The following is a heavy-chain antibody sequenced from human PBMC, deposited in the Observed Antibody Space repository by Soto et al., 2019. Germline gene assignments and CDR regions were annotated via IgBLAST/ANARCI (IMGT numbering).Heavy chain of an antibody. Sequence: GGSLRLSCAASGSTFSSYWMSWVRQAAGKGLEWVANIKQDGSEKYFVDSVKGRFTISRDNAKNSLYLQMNSLRAEDTAVYYCARDCYSSASSRSHYYYYGMDVWGQGTTVTVSS. CDR2: IKQDGSEK. J-gene: IGHJ6*02. D-gene: IGHD6-25*01. V-gene: IGHV3-7*03. CDR1: GSTFSSYW. CDR3: ARDCYSSASSRSHYYYYGMDV.